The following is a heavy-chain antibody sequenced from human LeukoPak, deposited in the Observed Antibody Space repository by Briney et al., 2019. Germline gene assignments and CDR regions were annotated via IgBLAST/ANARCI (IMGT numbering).Heavy chain of an antibody. Sequence: PSETLSLTCTVSGGSISSYYWSWIRQPPGKGLEWIGYIYYSGSTNTNPSLKSRVTISVDTSKNQFSQKLSSVTAADTAVYYCARDRRYCSGGSCYSGGSPYNWFDPWGQGTLVTVSS. D-gene: IGHD2-15*01. CDR2: IYYSGST. CDR1: GGSISSYY. V-gene: IGHV4-59*01. J-gene: IGHJ5*02. CDR3: ARDRRYCSGGSCYSGGSPYNWFDP.